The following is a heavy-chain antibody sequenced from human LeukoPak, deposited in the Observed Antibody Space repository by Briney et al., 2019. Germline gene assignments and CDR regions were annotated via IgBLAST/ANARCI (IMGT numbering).Heavy chain of an antibody. Sequence: PGRPLRLSCAASGFTFSNYAMYWVRQAPGKGLEWVAVISYDGSNKYYADSVKGRFTISRDNSKNTLYLQMNSLRPEDTAVYYCARDSRISRNSYYGMDVWGQGTTVTVSS. V-gene: IGHV3-30-3*01. CDR1: GFTFSNYA. CDR3: ARDSRISRNSYYGMDV. J-gene: IGHJ6*02. D-gene: IGHD2/OR15-2a*01. CDR2: ISYDGSNK.